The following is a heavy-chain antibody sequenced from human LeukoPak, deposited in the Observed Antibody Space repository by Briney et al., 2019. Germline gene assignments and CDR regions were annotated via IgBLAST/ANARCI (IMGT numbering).Heavy chain of an antibody. V-gene: IGHV3-30*02. CDR3: AKEHSSGWYGSYPPDY. J-gene: IGHJ4*02. Sequence: SGGSLRLSCAASGFTFSSYGMHWVRQAPGKGLEWVAFIRYDGSNKYYADSVKGRFTISRDNSKNTLYLQMNSLRAEDTAVYYCAKEHSSGWYGSYPPDYWGQGTLVTVSS. CDR1: GFTFSSYG. CDR2: IRYDGSNK. D-gene: IGHD6-19*01.